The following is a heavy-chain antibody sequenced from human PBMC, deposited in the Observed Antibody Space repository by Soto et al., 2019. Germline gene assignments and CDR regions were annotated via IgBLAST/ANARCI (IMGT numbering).Heavy chain of an antibody. CDR1: GFTFSSYA. J-gene: IGHJ4*02. V-gene: IGHV3-30-3*01. Sequence: VQLVESGGGVVQPGRSLRLSCAASGFTFSSYAMHWVRQAPGKGLEWVAVISYDGSNKYYADSVKGRFTISRDNSKNTLYLQMNSLRAEDTAVYYCARGGEMITFGGVIVSFYFDYWGQGTLVTVSS. D-gene: IGHD3-16*02. CDR3: ARGGEMITFGGVIVSFYFDY. CDR2: ISYDGSNK.